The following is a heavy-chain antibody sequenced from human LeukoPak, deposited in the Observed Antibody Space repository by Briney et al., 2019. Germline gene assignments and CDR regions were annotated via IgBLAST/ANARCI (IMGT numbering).Heavy chain of an antibody. CDR1: GFTFSSYS. J-gene: IGHJ6*03. V-gene: IGHV3-21*01. CDR2: ISGSSSYI. Sequence: GGTLRLSCAASGFTFSSYSMNWVRQAPGKGLEWVSSISGSSSYIYYADSVKGRFTISRDNAKNTLYLQMNSLRAEDTAVYYCAREYSLLWFGELSGPMDVWGKGTTVTISS. CDR3: AREYSLLWFGELSGPMDV. D-gene: IGHD3-10*01.